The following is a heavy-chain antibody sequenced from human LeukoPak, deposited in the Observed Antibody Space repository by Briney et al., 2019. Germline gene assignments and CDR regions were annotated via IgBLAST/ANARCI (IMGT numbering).Heavy chain of an antibody. J-gene: IGHJ4*02. CDR2: INSDGSST. D-gene: IGHD6-13*01. V-gene: IGHV3-74*01. CDR3: ARVGVFEAAAGQFDY. CDR1: GFTFFIYW. Sequence: GGSLRLSCAAPGFTFFIYWMHSDPQAPGTGMVWVSHINSDGSSTSYADSGKGRFTSSRDNAKNTLYLEMNSLRAEDTAVYYCARVGVFEAAAGQFDYWGQGTLVTVSS.